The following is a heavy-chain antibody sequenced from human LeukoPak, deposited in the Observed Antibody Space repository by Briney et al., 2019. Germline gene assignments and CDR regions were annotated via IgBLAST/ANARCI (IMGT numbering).Heavy chain of an antibody. CDR2: IYSSGST. D-gene: IGHD4-23*01. V-gene: IGHV4-39*01. CDR3: ARGPYVGP. CDR1: DGSINISIYY. J-gene: IGHJ4*02. Sequence: SETLSLTCTVSDGSINISIYYWGWIRQPPGKGLEWIGSIYSSGSTYYNPSLKSRVTISLDTSRNQLSLKLSSVTAADTAVYYCARGPYVGPWGQGTLVTVSS.